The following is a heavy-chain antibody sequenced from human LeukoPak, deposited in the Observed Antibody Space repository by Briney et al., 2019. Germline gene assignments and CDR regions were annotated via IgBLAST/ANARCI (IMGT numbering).Heavy chain of an antibody. V-gene: IGHV3-23*01. D-gene: IGHD2-21*02. CDR3: AKFTTAIRTPDY. CDR1: GFTFNNYA. CDR2: ISCNGGTT. J-gene: IGHJ4*02. Sequence: PGGSLRLSCTASGFTFNNYAMSWVRQAPGKGLEWVSGISCNGGTTHYADSVKGRFTISRDNSKNTVFLQMNSLRAEHTAIYYCAKFTTAIRTPDYWGQGNPVTVSS.